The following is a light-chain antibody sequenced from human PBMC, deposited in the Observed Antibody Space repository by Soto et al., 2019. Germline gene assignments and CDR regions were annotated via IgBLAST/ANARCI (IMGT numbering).Light chain of an antibody. Sequence: DIQMTQSPSTLSASVGDRVTITCRASQTISFSLAWYQQKPGKAPKLLIYDASTLQSGVPSRFSGSESGTEFILTISGLQPDDFATYYCQHYNSYSEAFGQGTKVDIK. CDR2: DAS. CDR1: QTISFS. CDR3: QHYNSYSEA. V-gene: IGKV1-5*01. J-gene: IGKJ1*01.